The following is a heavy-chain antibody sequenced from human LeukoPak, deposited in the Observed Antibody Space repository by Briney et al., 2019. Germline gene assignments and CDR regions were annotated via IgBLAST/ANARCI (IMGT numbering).Heavy chain of an antibody. V-gene: IGHV4-59*12. CDR1: GCSISSYY. J-gene: IGHJ3*02. Sequence: SETLSLTCTVSGCSISSYYWSWIRQPPGKGLEWLGYIYYSGSTNYNPSLKSRVTISVDTSKNQFSLKLSSVTAADTAVYYCARDGGVTMVRGVQNAFDIWGQGTMVTVSP. D-gene: IGHD3-10*01. CDR2: IYYSGST. CDR3: ARDGGVTMVRGVQNAFDI.